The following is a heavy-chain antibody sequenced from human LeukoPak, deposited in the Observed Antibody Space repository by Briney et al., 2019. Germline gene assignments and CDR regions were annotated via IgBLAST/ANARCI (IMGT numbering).Heavy chain of an antibody. Sequence: GGSLRLSCAASGFTFSDYYMTWIRQAPGKGLEWVAYISSSGDTIYYAGSVKGRFTISRDNAKNSLYLQMNSLRVEDTAVYYCARKFLGSRGYYFDYWGQGTLVTVSS. D-gene: IGHD3-10*01. CDR3: ARKFLGSRGYYFDY. CDR2: ISSSGDTI. J-gene: IGHJ4*02. V-gene: IGHV3-11*01. CDR1: GFTFSDYY.